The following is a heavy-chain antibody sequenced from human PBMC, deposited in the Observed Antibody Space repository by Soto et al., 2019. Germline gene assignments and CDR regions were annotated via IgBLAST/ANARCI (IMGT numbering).Heavy chain of an antibody. J-gene: IGHJ4*02. CDR3: ARMITGTTASPDY. V-gene: IGHV4-30-4*01. CDR2: IYYSGST. D-gene: IGHD1-7*01. CDR1: GGSISSGDYY. Sequence: TLSLTCTVSGGSISSGDYYWSWIRQPPGKGLEWIGYIYYSGSTYYNPSLKSRVTISVDTSKNQFSLKLSSVTAADTAVYYCARMITGTTASPDYWGQGTLVTVSS.